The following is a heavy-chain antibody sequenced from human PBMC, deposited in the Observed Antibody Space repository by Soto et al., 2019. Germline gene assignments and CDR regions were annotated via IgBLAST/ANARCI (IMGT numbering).Heavy chain of an antibody. V-gene: IGHV3-30*18. CDR1: GFTFSSYG. CDR3: AKDLGFSDYYGSGSYYGFDY. CDR2: ISYGGSSK. J-gene: IGHJ4*02. D-gene: IGHD3-10*01. Sequence: HPGGSLRLSCTASGFTFSSYGMHWVRQAPGEGLEWVSGISYGGSSKYYADSVKGRFTITRDNSKNTLYLQMNSLRAEDTAVYYCAKDLGFSDYYGSGSYYGFDYWGQGTLVTVSS.